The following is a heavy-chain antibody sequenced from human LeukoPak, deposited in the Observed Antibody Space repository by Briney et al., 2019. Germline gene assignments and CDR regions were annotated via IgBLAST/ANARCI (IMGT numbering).Heavy chain of an antibody. Sequence: PGGSLRLSCAASGFTFSSYGMHWVRQAPGKGLEWVAVISYDGSNKYYADSVKGRFTISRDNSKNTLYLQMNSLRVEDTAVYYCAKDPGGNSEYFDYWGQGTLVTVSS. D-gene: IGHD4-23*01. J-gene: IGHJ4*02. CDR2: ISYDGSNK. V-gene: IGHV3-30*18. CDR3: AKDPGGNSEYFDY. CDR1: GFTFSSYG.